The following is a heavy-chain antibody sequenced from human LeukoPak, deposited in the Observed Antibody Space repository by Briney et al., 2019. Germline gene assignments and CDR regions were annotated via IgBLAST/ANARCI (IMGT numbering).Heavy chain of an antibody. CDR2: IHYTGSS. Sequence: SETLSLTCTVSSGSISSYYWNWIRQPPGKGLEWIGYIHYTGSSNYNPSLKSRVTISIDTSKNQFSLKLSSVTAAGTAVYYCAKGVTTFDYWGQGTLVTVSS. D-gene: IGHD4-17*01. V-gene: IGHV4-59*01. CDR3: AKGVTTFDY. J-gene: IGHJ4*02. CDR1: SGSISSYY.